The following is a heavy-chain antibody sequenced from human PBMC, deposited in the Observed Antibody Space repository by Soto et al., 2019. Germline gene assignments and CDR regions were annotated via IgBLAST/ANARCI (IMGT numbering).Heavy chain of an antibody. V-gene: IGHV1-69*02. D-gene: IGHD2-8*02. Sequence: QVQLLQSGSEVKKPGSSVKVSCRASGGSLSSYPVTWVRQAPGQGLEWMGRIIPIVGLTNYAQKFQGRVTITADKSTSPAYMELSSLRSDDTAVYYCARPTGGHDAGGNYIDVGGKGTTVIVSS. J-gene: IGHJ6*03. CDR3: ARPTGGHDAGGNYIDV. CDR1: GGSLSSYP. CDR2: IIPIVGLT.